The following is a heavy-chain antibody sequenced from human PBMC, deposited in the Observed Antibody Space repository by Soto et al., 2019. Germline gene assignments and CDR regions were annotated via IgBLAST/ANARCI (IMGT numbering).Heavy chain of an antibody. J-gene: IGHJ4*02. D-gene: IGHD4-17*01. V-gene: IGHV4-34*01. CDR2: INHSGST. CDR1: CGSFSGFY. CDR3: ARYLTVTTSYYYFDY. Sequence: SGTLSLTCAVHCGSFSGFYLSWIRPPPGKGLEWIGEINHSGSTNYNPSLKSRVTISVDTSKNQFSLKLSSVTAADTAVYYCARYLTVTTSYYYFDYWGQGTLVTVSS.